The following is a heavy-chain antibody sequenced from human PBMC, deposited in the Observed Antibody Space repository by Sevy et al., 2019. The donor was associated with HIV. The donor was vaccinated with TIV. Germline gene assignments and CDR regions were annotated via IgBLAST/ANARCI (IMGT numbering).Heavy chain of an antibody. Sequence: ASVKVSCKASGGTFSSYAISWVRQAPGQGLEWMGRIIPILGIANYAQKFQGRVTITADKSTSTAYMELSSLRYEDTAVYYCARAQEGYYDSSGYYHGESEYFQHWGQGTLVTVSS. J-gene: IGHJ1*01. CDR2: IIPILGIA. D-gene: IGHD3-22*01. CDR3: ARAQEGYYDSSGYYHGESEYFQH. V-gene: IGHV1-69*04. CDR1: GGTFSSYA.